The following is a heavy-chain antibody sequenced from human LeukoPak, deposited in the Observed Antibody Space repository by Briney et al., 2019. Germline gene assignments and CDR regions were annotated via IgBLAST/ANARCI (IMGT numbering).Heavy chain of an antibody. CDR1: GYTFTSYG. Sequence: ASVKVSCKASGYTFTSYGISWVRQAPGQGLEWMGWISAYNGNTNYAQKLQGRVTMTTDTSTSTAYMELRSLRSDDTAVYYCARGNRQGYSGYYDAFDIWGQGTMVTVSS. V-gene: IGHV1-18*01. J-gene: IGHJ3*02. CDR2: ISAYNGNT. D-gene: IGHD5-12*01. CDR3: ARGNRQGYSGYYDAFDI.